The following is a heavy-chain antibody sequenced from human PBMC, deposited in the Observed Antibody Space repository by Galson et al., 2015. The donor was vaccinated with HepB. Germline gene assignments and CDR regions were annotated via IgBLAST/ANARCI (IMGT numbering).Heavy chain of an antibody. V-gene: IGHV1-69*04. CDR1: GGTFSSYT. CDR3: ARDCLSGDSSGQCHDY. CDR2: IIPILGIA. J-gene: IGHJ4*02. Sequence: SVKVSCKASGGTFSSYTISWVRQAPGQGLEWMGRIIPILGIANYAQKFQGRVTITADKSTSTAYMELSSLRSEDTAVYYCARDCLSGDSSGQCHDYWGQGTLVTVSS. D-gene: IGHD3-22*01.